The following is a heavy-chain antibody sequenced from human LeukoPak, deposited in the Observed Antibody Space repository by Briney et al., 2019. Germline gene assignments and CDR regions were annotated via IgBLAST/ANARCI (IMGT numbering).Heavy chain of an antibody. J-gene: IGHJ4*02. V-gene: IGHV3-33*01. CDR1: GFTFSSYG. CDR3: ARDGRGYSYTFDY. CDR2: IWYDGSNK. Sequence: GRSLRLSCAASGFTFSSYGMPWVRQAPGKGLEWVAVIWYDGSNKYYADSVKGRFTISRDSSKNTLYLQMNSLRAEDTAVYYCARDGRGYSYTFDYWGQGTLVTVSS. D-gene: IGHD5-18*01.